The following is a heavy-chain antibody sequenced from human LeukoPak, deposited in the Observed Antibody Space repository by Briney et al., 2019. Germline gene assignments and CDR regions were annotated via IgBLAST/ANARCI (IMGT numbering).Heavy chain of an antibody. CDR3: AKVSGESYYYYYMGV. CDR1: GLTFSSYG. Sequence: GGSLRLSCAASGLTFSSYGMHWVRQAPGKGLEWVAFIRYDGSNKYYADSVKGRLTISRDNSKNTLYLQMNSLRAEDTAVYYCAKVSGESYYYYYMGVWGKGTTVTVSS. J-gene: IGHJ6*03. D-gene: IGHD3-10*01. V-gene: IGHV3-30*02. CDR2: IRYDGSNK.